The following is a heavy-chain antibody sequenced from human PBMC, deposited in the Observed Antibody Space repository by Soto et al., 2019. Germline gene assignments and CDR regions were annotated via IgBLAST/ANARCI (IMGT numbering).Heavy chain of an antibody. CDR3: ARQQGTAAANDY. D-gene: IGHD6-13*01. V-gene: IGHV1-69*06. CDR1: GGTFGSYS. J-gene: IGHJ4*02. Sequence: ASVKVSCKASGGTFGSYSISWVRQAPVQGLEWMVGLIGIFGTANYAQKFQGRVTITADKSTSTAYMELSSLRSEDTAVYYCARQQGTAAANDYWGQGTLVTVSS. CDR2: LIGIFGTA.